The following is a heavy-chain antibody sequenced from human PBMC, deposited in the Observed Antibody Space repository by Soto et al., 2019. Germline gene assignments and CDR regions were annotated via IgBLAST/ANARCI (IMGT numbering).Heavy chain of an antibody. CDR3: FASGFFWDFEL. CDR2: INPDGSST. J-gene: IGHJ2*01. V-gene: IGHV3-74*01. Sequence: PGGSLRLSCAASGFTFSGNWMHWVRQGPGRGLVWVSRINPDGSSTNYADSVKGRFTISRDNAKNTLYLQMNSLRPEDTGVYYAFASGFFWDFELWGRGTLVTVSS. D-gene: IGHD5-12*01. CDR1: GFTFSGNW.